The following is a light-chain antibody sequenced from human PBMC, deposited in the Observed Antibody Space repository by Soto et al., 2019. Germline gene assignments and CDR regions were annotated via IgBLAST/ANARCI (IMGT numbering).Light chain of an antibody. J-gene: IGKJ2*02. CDR3: QQYGSSPPCT. V-gene: IGKV3-20*01. CDR1: QSVSSSY. CDR2: GAS. Sequence: EIVLTQSPGTLSLSPGERATLSCRASQSVSSSYLAWYQQKPGQAPRLLISGASSRATGIPDRFSGSGSGTDFTLTISRLEPEDFSVYYCQQYGSSPPCTFGQGTKLEIK.